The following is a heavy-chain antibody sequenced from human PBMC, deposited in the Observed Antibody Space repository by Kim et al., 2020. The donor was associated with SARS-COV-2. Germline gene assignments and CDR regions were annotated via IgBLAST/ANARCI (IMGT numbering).Heavy chain of an antibody. J-gene: IGHJ6*02. CDR1: GGSFSGYY. D-gene: IGHD3-10*01. V-gene: IGHV4-34*01. CDR2: INHSGST. Sequence: SETLSLTCAVYGGSFSGYYWSWIRQPPGKGLEWIGEINHSGSTNYNPSLKSRVTISVDTSKNQFSLKLSSVTAADTAVYYCARGGDYYGSGSYFQRYYYGMDVWGQGTTVTVSS. CDR3: ARGGDYYGSGSYFQRYYYGMDV.